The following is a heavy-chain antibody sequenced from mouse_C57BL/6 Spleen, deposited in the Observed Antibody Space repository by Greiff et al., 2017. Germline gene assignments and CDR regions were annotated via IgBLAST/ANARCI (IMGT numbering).Heavy chain of an antibody. J-gene: IGHJ4*01. Sequence: VQLQQSGPELVKPGASVKISCKASGYAFSSSWRNWVKQRPGKGLEWIGRIYPGDGDTNYNGKFKGKATLTADKSSSTAYMQLSSLTSEDSAVYFCARGEDFGEGAMDYWGQGTSVTVSS. CDR3: ARGEDFGEGAMDY. V-gene: IGHV1-82*01. CDR2: IYPGDGDT. CDR1: GYAFSSSW.